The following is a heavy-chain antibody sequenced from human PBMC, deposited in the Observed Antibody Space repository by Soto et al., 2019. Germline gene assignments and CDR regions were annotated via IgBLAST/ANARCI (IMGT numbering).Heavy chain of an antibody. Sequence: SETLSLTCTVSGGSITDYSWVWIRQPAGKGLEWIGRIFSSGSTNYNPSLKGRITMSLDTSKNQFSLKLNSATATDTAVYFCVRDQGVVVTADNWFDPWGQGILVTVSS. V-gene: IGHV4-4*07. D-gene: IGHD2-21*02. CDR3: VRDQGVVVTADNWFDP. CDR1: GGSITDYS. J-gene: IGHJ5*02. CDR2: IFSSGST.